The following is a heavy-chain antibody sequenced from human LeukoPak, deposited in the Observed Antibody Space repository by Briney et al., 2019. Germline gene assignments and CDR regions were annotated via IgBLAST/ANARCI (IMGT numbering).Heavy chain of an antibody. CDR2: ISGSGDNT. Sequence: HPGGSLRLSCAASGFTFSSYAMSWVRQAPGKGLEWVSGISGSGDNTYYADSVKGRFTISRDNSKNTLYLQMNSLRAEDTAVYYCAKGGAERYWGQGTLVTVSS. V-gene: IGHV3-23*01. J-gene: IGHJ4*02. CDR1: GFTFSSYA. CDR3: AKGGAERY.